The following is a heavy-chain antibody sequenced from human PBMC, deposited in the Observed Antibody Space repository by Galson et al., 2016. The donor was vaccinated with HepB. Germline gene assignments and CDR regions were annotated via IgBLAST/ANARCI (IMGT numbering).Heavy chain of an antibody. CDR1: GFIFSDYY. V-gene: IGHV3-72*01. J-gene: IGHJ6*01. CDR2: IRSKARSHTT. Sequence: SLRLSCATSGFIFSDYYMDWVRQAPGKGLEWVGRIRSKARSHTTEYATSVKGRFTVSRDDSKNSMYLEMNSLKTEDTAVYYCTRESPGDSELDVWGQGATVTVYS. D-gene: IGHD2-21*02. CDR3: TRESPGDSELDV.